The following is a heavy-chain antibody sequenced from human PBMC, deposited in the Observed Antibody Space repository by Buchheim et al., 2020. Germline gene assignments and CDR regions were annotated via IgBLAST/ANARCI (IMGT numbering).Heavy chain of an antibody. Sequence: QVQLVESGGGVVQPGRSLRLSCAASGFTFSNYGMHWVRQAPGKGLEWVAFIRYDGTNKYYADSVKGRFPISRDSSKNTLYLQMTSLRAEDTAVYYCAKDLGTEYDIFDYWGQGTL. CDR3: AKDLGTEYDIFDY. D-gene: IGHD3-9*01. V-gene: IGHV3-30*02. CDR1: GFTFSNYG. CDR2: IRYDGTNK. J-gene: IGHJ4*02.